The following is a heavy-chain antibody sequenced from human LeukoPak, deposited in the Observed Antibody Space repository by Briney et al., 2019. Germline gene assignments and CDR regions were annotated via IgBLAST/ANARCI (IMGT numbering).Heavy chain of an antibody. J-gene: IGHJ6*02. CDR1: GFSFSSYA. V-gene: IGHV3-23*01. Sequence: GGSLRLSCAASGFSFSSYAMNCVRQAPGKGLEWVSAISGSGDSTYYADSVKGRFTISRDNSKNTLYLQMNSLRAEDTAIYYCIAAAGFSGDYGMDVWGQGTTVTVSS. CDR3: IAAAGFSGDYGMDV. D-gene: IGHD6-13*01. CDR2: ISGSGDST.